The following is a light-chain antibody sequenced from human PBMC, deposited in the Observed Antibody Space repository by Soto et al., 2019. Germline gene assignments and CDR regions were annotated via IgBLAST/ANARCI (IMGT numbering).Light chain of an antibody. CDR2: AAS. CDR3: QQSYSILRT. V-gene: IGKV1-39*01. Sequence: DIQMTQSPSSLSASVADRVTITCRASQSIRRSLNWYQQKPGKAPNLLIYAASSLQTGVPSRFSGSGSGTDFTLTIDSLQPGDFATYYCQQSYSILRTFGQGTTVEV. J-gene: IGKJ1*01. CDR1: QSIRRS.